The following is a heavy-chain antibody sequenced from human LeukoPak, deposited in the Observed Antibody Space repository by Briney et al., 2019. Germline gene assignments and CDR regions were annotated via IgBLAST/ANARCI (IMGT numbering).Heavy chain of an antibody. CDR1: GFTFSSNY. CDR3: ARDYGRYYYYGMDV. CDR2: IYSGGST. D-gene: IGHD1-26*01. Sequence: GGSLRLSCAASGFTFSSNYMSWVRQAPGKGLEWVSVIYSGGSTYYADSVKGRFTIPRDNSKNTLYLQMNSLRAEDTAVYYCARDYGRYYYYGMDVWGQGTPVTVSS. J-gene: IGHJ6*02. V-gene: IGHV3-66*01.